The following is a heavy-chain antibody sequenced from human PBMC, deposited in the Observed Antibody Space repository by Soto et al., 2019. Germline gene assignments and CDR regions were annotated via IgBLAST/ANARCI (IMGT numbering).Heavy chain of an antibody. J-gene: IGHJ6*02. Sequence: SETLSLTCTVSGGSLSNSYWSWVRQPPGRGLEWIGYIYYTESANYNPSLKSRATISIDTSKNQFSLKLSSVTAADTAVYFCARDGKYYSGSGSYFFYGLDVWGQGTTVTVSS. CDR3: ARDGKYYSGSGSYFFYGLDV. CDR2: IYYTESA. D-gene: IGHD3-10*01. CDR1: GGSLSNSY. V-gene: IGHV4-59*01.